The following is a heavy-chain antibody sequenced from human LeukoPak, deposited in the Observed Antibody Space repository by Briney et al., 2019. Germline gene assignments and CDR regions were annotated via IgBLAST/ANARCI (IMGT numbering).Heavy chain of an antibody. D-gene: IGHD5-18*01. V-gene: IGHV3-7*01. J-gene: IGHJ4*02. CDR2: INQDGSET. CDR1: GFTFSSYW. Sequence: PGGSLRLSCAVSGFTFSSYWMSWVRQAPGKGLEWVANINQDGSETYYVDSVKGRFTISRDNTKNSLYLQMNSLRAEDTAMYYCATDSYGYFHYWGQGTLVTVSS. CDR3: ATDSYGYFHY.